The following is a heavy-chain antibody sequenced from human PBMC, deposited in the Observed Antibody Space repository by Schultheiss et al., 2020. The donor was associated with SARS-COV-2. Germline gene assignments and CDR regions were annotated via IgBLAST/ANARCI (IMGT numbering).Heavy chain of an antibody. D-gene: IGHD6-19*01. CDR2: IDWDDDK. Sequence: SGPTLVKPPQTLTLTCTFSGFSLSTSGMCVSWIRQPPGKALEWLARIDWDDDKYYSTSLKTRLTISKDTSKNQVVLTMTNMDPVDTATYYCARLPTYSSGWSEDYWGQGTLVTVSS. CDR1: GFSLSTSGMC. CDR3: ARLPTYSSGWSEDY. J-gene: IGHJ4*02. V-gene: IGHV2-70*11.